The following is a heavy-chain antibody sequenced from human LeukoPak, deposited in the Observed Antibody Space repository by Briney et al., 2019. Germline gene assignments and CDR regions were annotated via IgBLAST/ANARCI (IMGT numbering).Heavy chain of an antibody. J-gene: IGHJ4*02. CDR2: INPNSGGT. V-gene: IGHV1-2*06. Sequence: ASVKVSCKASGYTFTGYYMHWVRQAPGQGLEWMGRINPNSGGTNYAQKFQGRVTMTRNTSISTAYMELSSLRSEDTAVYYCARGRYYYDSSGYQDQFDYWGQGTLVTVSS. CDR3: ARGRYYYDSSGYQDQFDY. D-gene: IGHD3-22*01. CDR1: GYTFTGYY.